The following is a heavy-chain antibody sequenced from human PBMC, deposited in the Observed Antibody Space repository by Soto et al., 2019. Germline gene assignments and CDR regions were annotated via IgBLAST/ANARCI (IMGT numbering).Heavy chain of an antibody. CDR3: ARHESGTSYFDY. CDR2: IYYSGST. D-gene: IGHD1-26*01. J-gene: IGHJ4*02. Sequence: PSETLSLTCTVSGGSISSRAFYWGWIRQPPGKGLEWIGSIYYSGSTYYNPSLKSGVTISVDTSKNQLSLKLSSVTAADTAVYYCARHESGTSYFDYWGRGTLVTVS. V-gene: IGHV4-39*01. CDR1: GGSISSRAFY.